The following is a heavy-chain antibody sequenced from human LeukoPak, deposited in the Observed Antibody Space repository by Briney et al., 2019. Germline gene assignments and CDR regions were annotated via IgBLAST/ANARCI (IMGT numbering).Heavy chain of an antibody. Sequence: SETLSLTCTVSGGSISSYYWSWIRQPPGKGLEWIGYIYYSGSTNYNPSLKSRVTISVDTSKNQFSLKLSSVTAADTAVYYCARHARRLWFGVGYFDYWGQGTLVTVSS. CDR2: IYYSGST. J-gene: IGHJ4*02. V-gene: IGHV4-59*08. D-gene: IGHD3-10*01. CDR3: ARHARRLWFGVGYFDY. CDR1: GGSISSYY.